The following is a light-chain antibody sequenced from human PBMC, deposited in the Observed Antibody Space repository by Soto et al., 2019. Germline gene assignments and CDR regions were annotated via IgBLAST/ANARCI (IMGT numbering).Light chain of an antibody. Sequence: QSALTQPPSVSGSPGQSITISCTGTSSDVGGYNYVSWYQQHPGKAPKLMIYDVSNRPSGVSNRFSGSKSGNTASLTISGLQAEDEADYYCSSYTSSSTRVFGGGTKVTVL. V-gene: IGLV2-14*01. CDR1: SSDVGGYNY. CDR3: SSYTSSSTRV. J-gene: IGLJ2*01. CDR2: DVS.